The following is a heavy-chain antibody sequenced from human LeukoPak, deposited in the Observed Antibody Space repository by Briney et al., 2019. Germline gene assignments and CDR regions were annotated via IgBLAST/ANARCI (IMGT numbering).Heavy chain of an antibody. CDR1: GGSFSGYY. D-gene: IGHD6-19*01. Sequence: SETLSLTCAVYGGSFSGYYWSWIRQPPGKGLEWIGEINHSGSTNYNPSLKSRVTISVDTSKNQFSLKLSSMTAADTAVYYCARGYSSGWYVGHWFDPWGQGTLVTVSS. V-gene: IGHV4-34*01. J-gene: IGHJ5*02. CDR2: INHSGST. CDR3: ARGYSSGWYVGHWFDP.